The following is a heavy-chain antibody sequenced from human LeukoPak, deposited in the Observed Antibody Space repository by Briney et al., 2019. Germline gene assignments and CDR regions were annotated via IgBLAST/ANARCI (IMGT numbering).Heavy chain of an antibody. V-gene: IGHV1-2*06. CDR3: AKAAGATIPLDY. CDR1: GYTFTGYY. J-gene: IGHJ4*02. D-gene: IGHD1-26*01. Sequence: ASVKVSCKASGYTFTGYYMHWVRQAPGQGLGWMGRINPNSGGTNYAQKFQGRVTMTRDTSISTAYMELSRLRSDDTAVYYCAKAAGATIPLDYWGQGTLVTVSS. CDR2: INPNSGGT.